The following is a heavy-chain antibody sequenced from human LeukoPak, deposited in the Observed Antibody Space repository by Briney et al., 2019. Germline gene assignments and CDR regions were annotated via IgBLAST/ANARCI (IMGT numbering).Heavy chain of an antibody. J-gene: IGHJ4*02. CDR3: ARDSYSSGRSY. CDR2: IYSGGST. D-gene: IGHD6-19*01. V-gene: IGHV3-53*01. CDR1: GFTVSSNY. Sequence: PGGSLRLSCAASGFTVSSNYMSWVRQAPGKGPEWVSVIYSGGSTYYADSVKGRFTISRDNSKNTLYLQMNSLRAEDTAVYYCARDSYSSGRSYWGQGTLVTVSS.